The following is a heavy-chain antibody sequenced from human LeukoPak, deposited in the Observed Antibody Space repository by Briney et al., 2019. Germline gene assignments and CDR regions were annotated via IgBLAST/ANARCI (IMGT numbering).Heavy chain of an antibody. J-gene: IGHJ3*02. V-gene: IGHV3-30-3*01. CDR3: ARGYYDSSGYFLAAFDI. D-gene: IGHD3-22*01. CDR1: GFTFSSYA. Sequence: GGSLRLSCAASGFTFSSYAMHWVRQAPGKGLEWVAVISYDGSNKYYADSVKGRFTISRDNSKNTLYLQMNSLRAEDTAVYYCARGYYDSSGYFLAAFDIWGQGTMVTVSS. CDR2: ISYDGSNK.